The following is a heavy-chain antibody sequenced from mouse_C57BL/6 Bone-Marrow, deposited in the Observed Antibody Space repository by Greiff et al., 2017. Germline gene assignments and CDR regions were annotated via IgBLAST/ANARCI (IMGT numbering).Heavy chain of an antibody. CDR2: ISSGGSYT. CDR3: ACDGYHTLYFDY. CDR1: GFTFSSYG. Sequence: EVKLVESGGDLVKPGGYLKLSCAASGFTFSSYGMSWVRQTPDKRLEWVATISSGGSYTYYPDSVKGRFTISRDNAKNTLYLQMSSLKSEDTAMYYCACDGYHTLYFDYWGQGTTLTVSS. J-gene: IGHJ2*01. V-gene: IGHV5-6*01. D-gene: IGHD2-3*01.